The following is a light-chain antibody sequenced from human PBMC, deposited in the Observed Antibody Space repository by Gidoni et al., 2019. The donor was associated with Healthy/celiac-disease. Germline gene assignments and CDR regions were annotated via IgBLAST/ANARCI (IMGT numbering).Light chain of an antibody. V-gene: IGLV4-69*01. CDR2: LNSDGSH. CDR1: SGHSSSA. Sequence: ASVKLTCTLSSGHSSSAIAWHQQQPEKGPRYLIKLNSDGSHSKGDGIPDRFSGSSSGAERYLTISSLQSEDEADYYCQTWGTGIQVFGGGTKLTVL. CDR3: QTWGTGIQV. J-gene: IGLJ2*01.